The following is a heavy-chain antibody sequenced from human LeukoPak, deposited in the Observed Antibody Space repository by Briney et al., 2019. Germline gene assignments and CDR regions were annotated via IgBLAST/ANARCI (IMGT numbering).Heavy chain of an antibody. J-gene: IGHJ4*02. Sequence: SETLSLTCTVSGGSISSYYWSWIRQPPGKGLEWIGYIYYSGSTNYNPSLKSRATISVDTSKNQFSLKLSSVTAADTAVYYCARDRTYYYDSSGYGFDYWGQGTLVTVSS. CDR3: ARDRTYYYDSSGYGFDY. D-gene: IGHD3-22*01. CDR2: IYYSGST. CDR1: GGSISSYY. V-gene: IGHV4-59*01.